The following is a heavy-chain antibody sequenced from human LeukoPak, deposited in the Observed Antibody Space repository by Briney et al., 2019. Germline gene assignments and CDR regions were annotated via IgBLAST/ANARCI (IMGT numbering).Heavy chain of an antibody. CDR1: GGSISSYY. D-gene: IGHD3-9*01. V-gene: IGHV4-59*01. J-gene: IGHJ4*02. Sequence: PSETLSLTCTVSGGSISSYYWSWIRQPPGKGLEWIGYIYYSGSTNYNPSLKSRVTISVDTSKNQFSLKLSSVTAADTAVYYCAGAPRPKGDILTGYDYWGQGTLVTVSS. CDR3: AGAPRPKGDILTGYDY. CDR2: IYYSGST.